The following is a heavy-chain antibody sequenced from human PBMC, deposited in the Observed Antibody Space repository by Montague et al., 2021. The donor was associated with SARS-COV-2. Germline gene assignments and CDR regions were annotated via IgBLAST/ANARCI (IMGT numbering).Heavy chain of an antibody. CDR1: GGSVSRISSH. V-gene: IGHV4-39*01. Sequence: SETLSLTCTVSGGSVSRISSHWGWIRQPPGKGLEYIGSFYYAGGTQYNPSLKSRVTISVDTSNDQFSLKMNSVTAADTAVYYCAAQTDYYYYSLDVWGQGTTATAS. CDR3: AAQTDYYYYSLDV. J-gene: IGHJ6*02. CDR2: FYYAGGT.